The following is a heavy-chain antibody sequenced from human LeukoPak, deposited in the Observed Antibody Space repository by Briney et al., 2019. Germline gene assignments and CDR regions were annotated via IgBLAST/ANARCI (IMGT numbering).Heavy chain of an antibody. CDR1: GGSFSGYY. J-gene: IGHJ5*02. V-gene: IGHV4-34*01. D-gene: IGHD6-13*01. CDR3: ARGRGYAAAGTRWFDP. Sequence: PSETLSLTCAVYGGSFSGYYWSWIRQPPGKGLEWIGEINHSGSTNYNPSLKSRVTISVDTSKNQFSLKLSSVTAADTAVYYCARGRGYAAAGTRWFDPWGQGTLVTVSS. CDR2: INHSGST.